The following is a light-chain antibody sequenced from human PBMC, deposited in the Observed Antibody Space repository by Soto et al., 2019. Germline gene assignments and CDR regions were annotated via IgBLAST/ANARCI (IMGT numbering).Light chain of an antibody. V-gene: IGKV1-5*03. CDR1: QSIGSW. CDR3: QQYNDFQYT. J-gene: IGKJ2*01. CDR2: KAT. Sequence: DIEMTQSPSTLSASVGDGVTITCRASQSIGSWLAWYQQKPGQAPNLLIYKATSRPSGVPARFSGSGSGTDFSLTISSLQPVDSATYYCQQYNDFQYTFGQGTKLEI.